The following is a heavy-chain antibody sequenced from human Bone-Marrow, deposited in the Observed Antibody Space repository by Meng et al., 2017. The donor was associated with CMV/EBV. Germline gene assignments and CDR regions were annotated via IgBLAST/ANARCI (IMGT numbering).Heavy chain of an antibody. CDR2: ISNAGRTI. CDR1: GFTVSSNY. J-gene: IGHJ4*02. Sequence: GESLKISCAASGFTVSSNYMSWVRQAPGKGLEWVSYISNAGRTIHFADSVKGRFTISRDNAKNSLYLQMNSLRAEDTAVYYCARDPGSGYLSPFDYWGQGTLVTVSS. D-gene: IGHD3-22*01. CDR3: ARDPGSGYLSPFDY. V-gene: IGHV3-11*04.